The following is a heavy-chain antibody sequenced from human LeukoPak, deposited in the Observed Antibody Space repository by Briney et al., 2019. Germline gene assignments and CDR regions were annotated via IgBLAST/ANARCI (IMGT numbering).Heavy chain of an antibody. CDR1: GFTFSRDW. D-gene: IGHD3-9*01. CDR2: INQDGSEK. Sequence: GGSLRLSCAASGFTFSRDWMNWVRQAPGKGLEWVANINQDGSEKYYVDSVKGRFTISRDNAKNSLYLQMNSLRAEDTAVYYCARDGEGDYDILTGYFYWGQGTLVTVSS. CDR3: ARDGEGDYDILTGYFY. J-gene: IGHJ4*02. V-gene: IGHV3-7*01.